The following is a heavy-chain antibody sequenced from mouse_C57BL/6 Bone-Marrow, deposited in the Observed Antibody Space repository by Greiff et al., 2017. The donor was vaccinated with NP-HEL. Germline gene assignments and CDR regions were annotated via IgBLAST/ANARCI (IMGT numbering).Heavy chain of an antibody. D-gene: IGHD1-1*01. J-gene: IGHJ3*01. CDR1: GFTFSDYY. V-gene: IGHV5-12*01. CDR2: ISNGGGST. CDR3: ARQYYYGSSSFAY. Sequence: EVQLQESGGGLVQPGGSLKLSCAASGFTFSDYYMYWVRQTPEKRLEWVAYISNGGGSTYYPDTVKGRFTISRDNAKNTLYLQMSRLKSEDTAMYYCARQYYYGSSSFAYWGQGTLVTVSA.